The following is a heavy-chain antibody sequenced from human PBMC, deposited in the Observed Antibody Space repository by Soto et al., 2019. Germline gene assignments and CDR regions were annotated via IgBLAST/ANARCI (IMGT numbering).Heavy chain of an antibody. V-gene: IGHV3-7*01. D-gene: IGHD6-13*01. CDR3: ARDGLVAAAPSGAFDI. J-gene: IGHJ3*02. CDR1: GFTFSSYW. Sequence: EVQLVESGGGLVQPGGSLRLSCAASGFTFSSYWTSWVRQAPGKGLEWVANIKQDGSEKYYVDSVKGRFTISRDNAKNSLYLQMNSLRAEDTAVYYCARDGLVAAAPSGAFDIWGQGTMVTVSS. CDR2: IKQDGSEK.